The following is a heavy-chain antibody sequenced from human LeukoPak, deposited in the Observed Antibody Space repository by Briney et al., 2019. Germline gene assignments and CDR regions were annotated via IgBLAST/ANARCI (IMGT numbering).Heavy chain of an antibody. CDR1: GGSFSGYY. CDR2: IYYSGST. Sequence: SETLSLTCAVYGGSFSGYYWSWIRQPPGKGLEWIGSIYYSGSTYYNPSLKSRVTISVDTSKNQFSLKLSSVTAADTAVYYCASIFGVVIGYWGQGTLVTVSS. V-gene: IGHV4-34*01. D-gene: IGHD3-3*01. J-gene: IGHJ4*02. CDR3: ASIFGVVIGY.